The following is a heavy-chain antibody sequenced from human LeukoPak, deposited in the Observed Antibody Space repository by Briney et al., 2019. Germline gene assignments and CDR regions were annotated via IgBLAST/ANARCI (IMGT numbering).Heavy chain of an antibody. CDR3: ARVDTVMAYYFDL. D-gene: IGHD5-18*01. V-gene: IGHV3-53*04. Sequence: GGSLRLSCAASGFTVSTNCMTWVRQAPGKGLEWVSTIYSGGTTYYADSVMGRFTISRHNSRNTLYLQMNSLRAEGTAVYYCARVDTVMAYYFDLWGQGTLVTVSS. CDR2: IYSGGTT. J-gene: IGHJ4*02. CDR1: GFTVSTNC.